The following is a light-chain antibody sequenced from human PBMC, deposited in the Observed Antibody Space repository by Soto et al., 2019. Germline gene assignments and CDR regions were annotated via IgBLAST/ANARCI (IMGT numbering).Light chain of an antibody. CDR1: QSISTY. V-gene: IGKV1-39*01. Sequence: DIEVTQSPSSLSASVGERVTITCRASQSISTYLNWYQQKPGKAPKLLIYAATSLQSGVPSRFSGSGSGTDFTLTISSLKPEDFETNYCQQSYSIPYTFGRGTKLDI. CDR3: QQSYSIPYT. J-gene: IGKJ2*01. CDR2: AAT.